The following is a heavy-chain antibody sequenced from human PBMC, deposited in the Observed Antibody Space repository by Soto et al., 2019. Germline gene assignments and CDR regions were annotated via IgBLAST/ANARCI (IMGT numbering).Heavy chain of an antibody. J-gene: IGHJ4*02. D-gene: IGHD5-18*01. Sequence: ASVKVSCKASGYTFTGYYMHWVRQAPGQGLEWMGWINPNSGGTNYAQKFQGRVTMTRDTSISTAYMELSSLRSEDTAVYYCARSKGLELWLSFVDYWAKGALVTVS. CDR2: INPNSGGT. CDR1: GYTFTGYY. V-gene: IGHV1-2*02. CDR3: ARSKGLELWLSFVDY.